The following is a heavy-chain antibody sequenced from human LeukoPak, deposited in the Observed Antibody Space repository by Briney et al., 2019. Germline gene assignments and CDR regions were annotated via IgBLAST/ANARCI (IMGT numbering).Heavy chain of an antibody. J-gene: IGHJ4*02. CDR2: INPSGGST. CDR3: ARVAGTLFDY. Sequence: ASVKVSCKASGYTFTSYYMHWVRQAPGQGLEWMGIINPSGGSTSYAQKFQGRVTITRDTSASTSYLELSSLRYEDMAVYYCARVAGTLFDYWGQGTLVTVSS. D-gene: IGHD6-19*01. V-gene: IGHV1-46*01. CDR1: GYTFTSYY.